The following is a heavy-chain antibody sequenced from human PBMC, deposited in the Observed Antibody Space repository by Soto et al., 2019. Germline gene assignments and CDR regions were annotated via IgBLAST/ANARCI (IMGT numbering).Heavy chain of an antibody. D-gene: IGHD1-1*01. CDR3: ARHYPIGNNWNYFDY. Sequence: PSETLSLTCTVSDGYISSYYLGWIRQPPGKGLEWIGYIFYTGSTNYNPSLRSRVTISLDTSKNQFSLKLSSVTAADTAVYYCARHYPIGNNWNYFDYWGQGTLVTVSS. CDR2: IFYTGST. V-gene: IGHV4-59*08. CDR1: DGYISSYY. J-gene: IGHJ4*02.